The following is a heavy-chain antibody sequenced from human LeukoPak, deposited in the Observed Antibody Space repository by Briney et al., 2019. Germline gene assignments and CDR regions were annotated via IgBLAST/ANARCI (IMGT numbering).Heavy chain of an antibody. CDR3: ARRYCSGGSCYSSFDY. J-gene: IGHJ4*02. D-gene: IGHD2-15*01. V-gene: IGHV5-51*01. CDR2: IYPGGSDT. CDR1: GYSFTSYW. Sequence: KHGESLKISCKSSGYSFTSYWIGWVRQMPGKGLEWMGIIYPGGSDTRYSPSFQGQVTISADRSISTAYLQWSSLKASDTAMYYCARRYCSGGSCYSSFDYWGQGTLVTVSS.